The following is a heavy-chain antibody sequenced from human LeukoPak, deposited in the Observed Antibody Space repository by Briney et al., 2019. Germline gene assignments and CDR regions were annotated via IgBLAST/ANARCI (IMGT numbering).Heavy chain of an antibody. CDR3: ARDRYGDYGVHFDY. J-gene: IGHJ4*02. Sequence: ASVTVSCKASGYTFSDYYLHWVRQAPGQGLEWMGRINPNSGGTDYAQKFQGRVTMTRDTSISTAYMELSSLRSDDSAVYYCARDRYGDYGVHFDYWGQGTLVTVSS. CDR2: INPNSGGT. CDR1: GYTFSDYY. V-gene: IGHV1-2*02. D-gene: IGHD4-17*01.